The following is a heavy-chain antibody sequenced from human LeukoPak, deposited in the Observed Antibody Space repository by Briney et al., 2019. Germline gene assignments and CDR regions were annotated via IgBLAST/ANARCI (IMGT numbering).Heavy chain of an antibody. J-gene: IGHJ6*03. Sequence: GGSLRLSCAASGFTFSSYWMSWVRQAPGKGLEWVANIKQDGSEKYYVDSVKGRFTISRDNAKNSLYLQMNSLRAEDTAVYYCARESIVVVPAALRMSGYYYYYYMDVWGKGTTVTVSS. CDR2: IKQDGSEK. CDR3: ARESIVVVPAALRMSGYYYYYYMDV. CDR1: GFTFSSYW. D-gene: IGHD2-2*01. V-gene: IGHV3-7*01.